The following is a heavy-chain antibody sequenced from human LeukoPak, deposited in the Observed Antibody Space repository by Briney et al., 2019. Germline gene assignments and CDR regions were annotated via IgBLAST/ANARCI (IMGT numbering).Heavy chain of an antibody. J-gene: IGHJ4*02. CDR3: AGSSYIGLDF. CDR2: IYYSGST. D-gene: IGHD3-22*01. Sequence: PSETLSLTCTVSGGSISSYYWSWIRQPPGKGLEWIGYIYYSGSTNYNPSLKSRVTISVDTSKNQFSLRLSSVTAADTAVYYCAGSSYIGLDFWGQGTLVTVSS. CDR1: GGSISSYY. V-gene: IGHV4-59*12.